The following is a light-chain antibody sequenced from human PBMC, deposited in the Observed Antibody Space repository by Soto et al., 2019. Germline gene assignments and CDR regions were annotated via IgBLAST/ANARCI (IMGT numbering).Light chain of an antibody. CDR2: EVS. V-gene: IGLV2-14*01. CDR1: SSDVGGYNY. Sequence: SVLTQPASLSGSPVQSITMSCTGTSSDVGGYNYVSWYQQHPGKAPKLMIYEVSNRPSGVSNRFSGSKSGHTASLTISGLQSEDEADYFCTSYTSSTTLDVFGTGTKSPS. J-gene: IGLJ1*01. CDR3: TSYTSSTTLDV.